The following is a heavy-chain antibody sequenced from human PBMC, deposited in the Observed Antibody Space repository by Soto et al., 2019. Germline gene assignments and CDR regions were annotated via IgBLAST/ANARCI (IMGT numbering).Heavy chain of an antibody. CDR3: AKAGEDFGSGYYMAPDAFDI. D-gene: IGHD3-3*01. V-gene: IGHV3-23*01. CDR2: ISGSGGST. Sequence: GGSLRLSCAASGFTFSSYAMSWVRQAPGKGLEWVSAISGSGGSTYYADSVKGRFTISRDNSKSTLYLQMNSLRAEDTAVYYCAKAGEDFGSGYYMAPDAFDIWGQGTMVTVSS. CDR1: GFTFSSYA. J-gene: IGHJ3*02.